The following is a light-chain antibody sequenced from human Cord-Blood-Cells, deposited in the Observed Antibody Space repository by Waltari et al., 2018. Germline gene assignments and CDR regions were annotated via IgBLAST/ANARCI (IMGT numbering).Light chain of an antibody. J-gene: IGLJ3*02. CDR3: SSYTSSSTWV. V-gene: IGLV2-14*01. CDR1: SSDVGGCNY. Sequence: QSALPQPPSVSGSPGQSITIPCTGTSSDVGGCNYVSWYQQPPGKAPKLMIYDVSNRPSGVSNRFSGSKSGNTASLTISGLQAEDEADYYCSSYTSSSTWVFGGGTKLTVL. CDR2: DVS.